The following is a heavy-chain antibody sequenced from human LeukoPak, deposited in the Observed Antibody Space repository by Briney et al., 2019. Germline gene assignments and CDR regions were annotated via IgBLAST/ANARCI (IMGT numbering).Heavy chain of an antibody. CDR1: GFTFSSYS. CDR3: ARDLWKYQLPRYYYYGMDV. CDR2: ISSSSSYI. J-gene: IGHJ6*02. D-gene: IGHD2-2*01. Sequence: GGSLRLSCAASGFTFSSYSMNWVRQAPGKGLEWVSSISSSSSYIYYADSVKGRFTISRDNAKNSLYLQMNSLRAVDTAVYYCARDLWKYQLPRYYYYGMDVWGQGTTVTVSS. V-gene: IGHV3-21*01.